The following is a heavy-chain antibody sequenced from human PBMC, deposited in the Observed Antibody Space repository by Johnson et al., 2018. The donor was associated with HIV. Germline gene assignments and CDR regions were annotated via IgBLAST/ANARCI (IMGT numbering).Heavy chain of an antibody. CDR1: GFTFSGYY. V-gene: IGHV3-11*04. D-gene: IGHD4-17*01. CDR2: ISSSGYSI. CDR3: ARDSPPWGGDYVGYAFDL. Sequence: QVQLVESGGGLVKPGGSLRLSCAAYGFTFSGYYMSWIRQAPGKGLECLSYISSSGYSIYYTDSVKGRFTISRDNAKNSLFLQMNSLRAEATDVYYCARDSPPWGGDYVGYAFDLWGQGTMVTVSS. J-gene: IGHJ3*01.